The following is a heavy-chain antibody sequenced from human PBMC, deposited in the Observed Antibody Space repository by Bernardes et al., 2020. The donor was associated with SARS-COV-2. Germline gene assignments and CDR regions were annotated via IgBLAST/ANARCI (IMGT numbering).Heavy chain of an antibody. Sequence: GGSLRLSCAASGFTFSSYEMNWVRQAPGKGLEWVSYISSSGSTTYYADSVKGRFTLSRDNAKNSLYLQMNSLRAEDTAVYYCARSVSEWLEAGGAFDIWGQGTMVTVSS. CDR1: GFTFSSYE. V-gene: IGHV3-48*03. D-gene: IGHD6-19*01. J-gene: IGHJ3*02. CDR2: ISSSGSTT. CDR3: ARSVSEWLEAGGAFDI.